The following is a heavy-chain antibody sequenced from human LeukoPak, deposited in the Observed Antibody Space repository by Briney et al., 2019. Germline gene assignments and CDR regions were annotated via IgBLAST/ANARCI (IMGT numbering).Heavy chain of an antibody. Sequence: SSETLSLTCAVYGGSFSGYYWSWIRQPPGKGLEWIGSMYHSGSSYYNPSLKSRVIFSADTSKNQFSLKLSSVTAADTAVYYCARSSGSLFDYWGQGTLVTVSS. D-gene: IGHD1-26*01. CDR3: ARSSGSLFDY. CDR1: GGSFSGYY. J-gene: IGHJ4*02. CDR2: MYHSGSS. V-gene: IGHV4-34*01.